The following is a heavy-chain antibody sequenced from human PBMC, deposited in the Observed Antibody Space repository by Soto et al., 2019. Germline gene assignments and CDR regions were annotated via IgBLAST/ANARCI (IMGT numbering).Heavy chain of an antibody. D-gene: IGHD6-13*01. CDR2: ISLSGGS. CDR1: GGSFSGYS. Sequence: QVQLQQWGAGLLKPSETLSLTCAVYGGSFSGYSWSWIRQPPGKGLEWIGEISLSGGSNYNPSPKTRVTISVDTSKNQFSLRLSSVTAADTAVYYCARGRKGYSGTWYVDWGQGTLVAVSS. J-gene: IGHJ4*02. V-gene: IGHV4-34*01. CDR3: ARGRKGYSGTWYVD.